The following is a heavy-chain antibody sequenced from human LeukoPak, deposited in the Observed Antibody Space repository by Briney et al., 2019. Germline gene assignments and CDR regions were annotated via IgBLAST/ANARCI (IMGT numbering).Heavy chain of an antibody. CDR2: LAVGSGNT. J-gene: IGHJ4*02. D-gene: IGHD3-22*01. V-gene: IGHV1-58*02. Sequence: SVTVSCKASGFSFSSSSMQWVRQARGQRLEWIGWLAVGSGNTTYAQKFQGRVIITRDMSTSTAYMELSSLRSEDTALYYCAAVFGSGYYYYLDYWGQGSLVTVSS. CDR3: AAVFGSGYYYYLDY. CDR1: GFSFSSSS.